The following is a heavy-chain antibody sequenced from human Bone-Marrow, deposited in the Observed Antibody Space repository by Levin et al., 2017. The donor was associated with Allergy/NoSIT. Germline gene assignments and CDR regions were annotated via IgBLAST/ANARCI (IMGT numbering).Heavy chain of an antibody. V-gene: IGHV4-4*02. CDR3: ASVRDYADSWFFGKFFDS. CDR2: VSHKGGA. J-gene: IGHJ4*02. Sequence: SETLSLTCSVSGDSIRGDYWWTWVRQPPGKGLEWIGAVSHKGGAVYNPSLKSRLTISLDTSTNQMSLTLSSVIASDTAVYYCASVRDYADSWFFGKFFDSWGPGTLVTVTS. D-gene: IGHD6-13*01. CDR1: GDSIRGDYW.